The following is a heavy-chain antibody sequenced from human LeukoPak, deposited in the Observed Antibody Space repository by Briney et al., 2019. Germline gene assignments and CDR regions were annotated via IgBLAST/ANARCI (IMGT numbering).Heavy chain of an antibody. Sequence: ASVKVSCKASGYTFTSYYMHWVRQAPGHGLEWMGIINPSGGSTSYAQKFQGRVTMTRDTSTSTVYMELSSLRSEDTAVYYCARGPGYDSSGYYYLSYWGQGTLVTVSS. CDR2: INPSGGST. V-gene: IGHV1-46*01. CDR1: GYTFTSYY. D-gene: IGHD3-22*01. CDR3: ARGPGYDSSGYYYLSY. J-gene: IGHJ4*02.